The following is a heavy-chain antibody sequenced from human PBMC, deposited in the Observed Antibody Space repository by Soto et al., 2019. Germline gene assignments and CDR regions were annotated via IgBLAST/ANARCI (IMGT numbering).Heavy chain of an antibody. CDR3: AKDIDDFWSGYGTFDY. CDR1: GFTFDDYA. Sequence: GGSLRLSCAASGFTFDDYAMHWVRQAPGKGLEWVSGISWNSGSIGYADSVKGRFTISRDNAKNSLYLQMNSLRAEDTALYYCAKDIDDFWSGYGTFDYWGQGTLVTVSS. V-gene: IGHV3-9*01. J-gene: IGHJ4*02. CDR2: ISWNSGSI. D-gene: IGHD3-3*01.